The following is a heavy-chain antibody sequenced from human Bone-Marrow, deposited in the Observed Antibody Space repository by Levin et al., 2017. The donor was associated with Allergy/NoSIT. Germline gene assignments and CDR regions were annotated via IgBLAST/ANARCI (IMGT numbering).Heavy chain of an antibody. V-gene: IGHV3-11*01. Sequence: GESLKISCVGTGFIFGDYYMSWIRQAPGKGLEWVSYIDSYGSTIYYADSVKGRFTVSRDNAKNSLYLQMNSLRGDDTAVYFCARARRAYSSSDYWGQGTLVTVSS. D-gene: IGHD3-22*01. J-gene: IGHJ4*02. CDR3: ARARRAYSSSDY. CDR1: GFIFGDYY. CDR2: IDSYGSTI.